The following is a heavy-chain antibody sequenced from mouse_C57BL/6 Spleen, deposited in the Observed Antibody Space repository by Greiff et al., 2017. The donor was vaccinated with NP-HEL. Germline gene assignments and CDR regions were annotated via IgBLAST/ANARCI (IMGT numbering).Heavy chain of an antibody. D-gene: IGHD2-5*01. CDR1: GYTFTSYW. Sequence: QVQLQQPGAELVKPGASVKLSCKASGYTFTSYWMQWVKQRPGQGLEWIGEIDPSDSYTNYNQKFKGKATLTVDTSSSTAYMQLSSLTSEDSAVYYCARSAYYSNLYYFDYWGQGTTLTVSS. CDR2: IDPSDSYT. V-gene: IGHV1-50*01. CDR3: ARSAYYSNLYYFDY. J-gene: IGHJ2*01.